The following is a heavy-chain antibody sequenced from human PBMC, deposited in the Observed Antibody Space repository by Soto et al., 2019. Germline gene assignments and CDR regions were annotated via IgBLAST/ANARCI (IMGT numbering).Heavy chain of an antibody. D-gene: IGHD3-10*01. V-gene: IGHV2-5*02. CDR3: AHRAYYYGSGSYYTH. Sequence: GLDLEWLALIYWDDDKRYRPSLKSRLTIAKDTSKNLVILIMTNMDPEDTATYYCAHRAYYYGSGSYYTHWGQGILVTVSS. J-gene: IGHJ4*02. CDR2: IYWDDDK.